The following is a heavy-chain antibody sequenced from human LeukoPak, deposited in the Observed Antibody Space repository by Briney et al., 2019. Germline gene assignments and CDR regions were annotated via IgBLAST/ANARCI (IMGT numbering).Heavy chain of an antibody. CDR2: IIPIFGTA. D-gene: IGHD7-27*01. CDR1: GGTFSSYA. J-gene: IGHJ4*02. V-gene: IGHV1-69*05. Sequence: SVKVSCKASGGTFSSYAISWVRQAPGQGLEWMGGIIPIFGTANYAQKFRGRVTITTDESTSTAYMELSSLRSEDTAEYYCARTRLGIEGYFDYWGQGTLVTVSS. CDR3: ARTRLGIEGYFDY.